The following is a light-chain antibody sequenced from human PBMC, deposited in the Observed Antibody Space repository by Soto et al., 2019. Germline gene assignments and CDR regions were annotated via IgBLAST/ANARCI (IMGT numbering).Light chain of an antibody. Sequence: QSVLTQPRSVSGSPGQSVTISCTGTSSDVGGYNYVSWYQQHPGKAPKLMIYDVSKRPSGVPDHFSGSKSGNTASLTISGLQAEDEADYYCCSYAGSYTLVVFGGGTQLTVL. CDR3: CSYAGSYTLVV. CDR1: SSDVGGYNY. J-gene: IGLJ2*01. V-gene: IGLV2-11*01. CDR2: DVS.